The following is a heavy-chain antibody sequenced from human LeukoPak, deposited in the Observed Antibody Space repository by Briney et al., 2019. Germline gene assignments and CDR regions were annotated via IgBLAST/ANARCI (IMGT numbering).Heavy chain of an antibody. V-gene: IGHV4-59*01. CDR1: GGSISSYY. J-gene: IGHJ3*02. Sequence: SETLSFTCSGSGGSISSYYWSWIRQPPGKELKWIGNIFYSGSTNYNPSLKSRVTISVDTSKNQFSLKLSSVTAADTAVYYCAREKRSSGYGDAFDIWGQGTMVTVSS. CDR2: IFYSGST. D-gene: IGHD5-12*01. CDR3: AREKRSSGYGDAFDI.